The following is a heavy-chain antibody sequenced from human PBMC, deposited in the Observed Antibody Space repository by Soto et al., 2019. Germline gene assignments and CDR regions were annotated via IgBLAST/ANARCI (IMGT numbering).Heavy chain of an antibody. J-gene: IGHJ4*02. V-gene: IGHV1-69*13. D-gene: IGHD3-9*01. Sequence: ASVKVSCKGSGGTFSSYAISWVRQAPGQRVEWMGGIIPIFGTANYAQKFQGRVTITADESTSTAYMELSSLRSEDTAVYYCARGPYYDILTGPTHFDYWGQGTLVTVSS. CDR1: GGTFSSYA. CDR2: IIPIFGTA. CDR3: ARGPYYDILTGPTHFDY.